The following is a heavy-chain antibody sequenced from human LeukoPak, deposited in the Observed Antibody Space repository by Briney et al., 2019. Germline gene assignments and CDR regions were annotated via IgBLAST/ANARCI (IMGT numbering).Heavy chain of an antibody. D-gene: IGHD6-13*01. CDR1: GFTFSSYA. J-gene: IGHJ4*02. CDR3: ARYKIAIAGHSIFDS. Sequence: GRSLRLSCAVSGFTFSSYAMHWVRQAPGKGLEWVAVISYDGSNKYYADSVKGRFTISRDNAKNSLYLQMNSLRAEDTAVYYCARYKIAIAGHSIFDSWGQGTLVTVSS. V-gene: IGHV3-30-3*01. CDR2: ISYDGSNK.